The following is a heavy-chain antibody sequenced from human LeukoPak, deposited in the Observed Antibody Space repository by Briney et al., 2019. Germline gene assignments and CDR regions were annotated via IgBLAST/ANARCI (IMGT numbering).Heavy chain of an antibody. V-gene: IGHV3-23*01. CDR1: GFTFSSYA. CDR2: IGSGGTT. J-gene: IGHJ4*02. Sequence: GGSLRLSCAASGFTFSSYAMSWVRQAPGKGLEWVSAIGSGGTTYYADSVKGRFTISRDNSKNTLFLQMNSLRAEDTAVYYCAKEVRSGYCFDSWGQGTLVTVSS. CDR3: AKEVRSGYCFDS. D-gene: IGHD4/OR15-4a*01.